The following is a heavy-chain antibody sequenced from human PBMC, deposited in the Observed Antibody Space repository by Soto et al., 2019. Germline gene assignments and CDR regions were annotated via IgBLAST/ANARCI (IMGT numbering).Heavy chain of an antibody. J-gene: IGHJ4*02. CDR3: VRGGSHSFDY. Sequence: EVQLVESGGGLVQPGGSLRLSCAASGFTFSNYWMSWVRQAPGKGLEWVANIKEDGSEKYHVDSVKGRFTISRDNAKNLMYLQIDSLRAEDTAVYKCVRGGSHSFDYCGQGTLVTVSS. D-gene: IGHD1-26*01. V-gene: IGHV3-7*05. CDR2: IKEDGSEK. CDR1: GFTFSNYW.